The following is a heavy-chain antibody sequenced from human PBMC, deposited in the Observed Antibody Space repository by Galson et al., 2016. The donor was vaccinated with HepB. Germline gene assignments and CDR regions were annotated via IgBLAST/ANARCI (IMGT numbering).Heavy chain of an antibody. CDR1: GFTFSTHP. J-gene: IGHJ1*01. V-gene: IGHV3-23*01. CDR3: AKSPLMFFGELLGYFQH. Sequence: SLRLSCAASGFTFSTHPMAWVRQAPGKGLEWVSTIGTNDFRHYADSVKDRFTISRDKSKNTLYLQMNSLRAEDTAVYYCAKSPLMFFGELLGYFQHRGQGTLVTVSS. CDR2: IGTNDFR. D-gene: IGHD3-10*01.